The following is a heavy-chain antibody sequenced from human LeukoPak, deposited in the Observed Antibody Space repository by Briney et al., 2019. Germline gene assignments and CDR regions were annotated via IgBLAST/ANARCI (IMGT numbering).Heavy chain of an antibody. CDR3: AKKPSVTWGWFDR. V-gene: IGHV3-23*01. D-gene: IGHD3-16*01. CDR2: ISGSGGST. CDR1: GFTFSSYG. J-gene: IGHJ5*02. Sequence: GGTLRLSCAASGFTFSSYGMTWVRQAPGKGLEWVSAISGSGGSTYYADSVRGRFTISRDNSKNTLYLEMKSLRAEDTATYYCAKKPSVTWGWFDRWGQGTLVTVSS.